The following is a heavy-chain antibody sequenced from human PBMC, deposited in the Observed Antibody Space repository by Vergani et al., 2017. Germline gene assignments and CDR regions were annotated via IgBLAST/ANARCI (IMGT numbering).Heavy chain of an antibody. CDR1: GFTFSSYE. J-gene: IGHJ6*03. Sequence: EVQLVESGGGLVQPGGSLRLSCAASGFTFSSYEMNWVRQAPGKGLEWVSYISSSGSTIYYADSVKGRFTISRDNSKNTLYLQMNSLRAEDTAVYYCARARRDGYTNNYYYYMDVWGKGTTVTVSS. V-gene: IGHV3-48*03. CDR2: ISSSGSTI. CDR3: ARARRDGYTNNYYYYMDV. D-gene: IGHD5-24*01.